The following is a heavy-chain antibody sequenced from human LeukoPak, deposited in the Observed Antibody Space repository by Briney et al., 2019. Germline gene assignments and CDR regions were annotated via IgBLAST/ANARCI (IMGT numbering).Heavy chain of an antibody. CDR3: AGRRIYDSSGYYYGENAFDI. J-gene: IGHJ3*02. CDR1: GDSVSSNSAA. D-gene: IGHD3-22*01. Sequence: SQTLSLTCAISGDSVSSNSAAWNWIRQSPSRGLEWLGRTYYRSKWYNDYAVSVKSRITINPDTSKNQFSLQLSSVTAADTAVYYCAGRRIYDSSGYYYGENAFDIWGQGTMVTVSS. CDR2: TYYRSKWYN. V-gene: IGHV6-1*01.